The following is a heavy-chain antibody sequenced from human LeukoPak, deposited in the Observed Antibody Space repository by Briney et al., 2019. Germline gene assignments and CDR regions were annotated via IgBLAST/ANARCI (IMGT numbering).Heavy chain of an antibody. CDR2: INHSGST. Sequence: SETLSLTCAVYGGSFSGYYWSWIRQPPGKGLEWIGEINHSGSTNYNPSLKSRVTISIDMSKTQFSLKLSSVTAADTAVYYCARFGSGYSYGTDAFDIWGQGTMVTVSS. CDR3: ARFGSGYSYGTDAFDI. CDR1: GGSFSGYY. J-gene: IGHJ3*02. V-gene: IGHV4-34*01. D-gene: IGHD5-18*01.